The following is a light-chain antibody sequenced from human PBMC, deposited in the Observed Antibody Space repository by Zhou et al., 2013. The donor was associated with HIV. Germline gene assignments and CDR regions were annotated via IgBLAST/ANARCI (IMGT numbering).Light chain of an antibody. V-gene: IGLV1-44*01. Sequence: QSVLTQPPSASGTPGQRVTISCSGSSSNIGSNTVNWYQQLPGTAPKLLISRSNQRPSGVPDRFSGSKSGTSASLAISGLQSGDEADYYCGTWDSSLSAVVFGGGTKLTVL. CDR3: GTWDSSLSAVV. CDR1: SSNIGSNT. CDR2: RSN. J-gene: IGLJ2*01.